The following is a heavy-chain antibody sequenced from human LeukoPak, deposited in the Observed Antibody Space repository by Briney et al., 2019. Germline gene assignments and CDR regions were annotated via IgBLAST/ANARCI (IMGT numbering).Heavy chain of an antibody. J-gene: IGHJ4*02. CDR1: GGSVSSSTYY. CDR2: IYYNGNT. CDR3: ARTFGTYQYYFDY. Sequence: SETLSLTCTVSGGSVSSSTYYWGWIRQPPGKGLEWIGSIYYNGNTYYNPSLESRVTISVDTSKNQFSLKLTSVSADTAVYYCARTFGTYQYYFDYWGQGSLVTVSP. D-gene: IGHD1-26*01. V-gene: IGHV4-39*07.